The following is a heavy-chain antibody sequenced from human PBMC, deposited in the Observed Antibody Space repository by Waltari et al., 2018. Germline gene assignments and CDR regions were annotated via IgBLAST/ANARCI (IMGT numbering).Heavy chain of an antibody. CDR1: GYTFTSYY. J-gene: IGHJ4*02. CDR3: AREFGDYIWGSYRSALDY. D-gene: IGHD3-16*02. V-gene: IGHV1-46*01. CDR2: INPRGGST. Sequence: QVQLVQSGAEVKKPGASVKVSCKASGYTFTSYYMHWVRQAPGQGLEWMGIINPRGGSTSYAQKFQGRVTMTRATSTSTVYMELSSLRSEDTAVYYCAREFGDYIWGSYRSALDYWGQGTLVTVSS.